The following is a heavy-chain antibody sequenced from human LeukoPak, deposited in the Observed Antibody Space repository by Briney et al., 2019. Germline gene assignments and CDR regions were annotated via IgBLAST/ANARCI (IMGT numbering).Heavy chain of an antibody. CDR3: ATVQFLEWLPD. Sequence: PGGSLRLSCAASGFTLKTYGMNWVRQTPGKGLEWVSSISSSSDYIYYADSVKGRFTISRDNAKNSLFLQMNSLTTEDTAVYYCATVQFLEWLPDWGQGTLVAVS. J-gene: IGHJ4*02. CDR2: ISSSSDYI. CDR1: GFTLKTYG. D-gene: IGHD3-3*01. V-gene: IGHV3-21*06.